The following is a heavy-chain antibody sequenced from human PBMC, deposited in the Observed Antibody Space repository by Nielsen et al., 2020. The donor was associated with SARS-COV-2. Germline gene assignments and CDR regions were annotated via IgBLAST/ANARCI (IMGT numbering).Heavy chain of an antibody. CDR1: GYTFTSYY. D-gene: IGHD6-19*01. Sequence: ASVKVSCKASGYTFTSYYMHWVRQAPGQGLEWMGIINPSGGSTSYAQKFQGRVTMTRDTSTSTVYMELSRLRSDDTAVYYCARDSSGSQYYYYGMDVWGQGTTVTVSS. CDR3: ARDSSGSQYYYYGMDV. J-gene: IGHJ6*02. CDR2: INPSGGST. V-gene: IGHV1-46*01.